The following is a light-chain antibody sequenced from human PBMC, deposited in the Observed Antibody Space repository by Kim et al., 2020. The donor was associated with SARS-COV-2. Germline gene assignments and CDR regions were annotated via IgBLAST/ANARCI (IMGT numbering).Light chain of an antibody. CDR3: QHSYITPFT. J-gene: IGKJ3*01. Sequence: AAVEDRLTCTRRTTQSISSHLHWYQQNPGSAPTLLISAASTLLGVVPSRFSRSGSETDLTLNISSLQPDDFASYFCQHSYITPFTFGPGDKV. V-gene: IGKV1-39*01. CDR2: AAS. CDR1: QSISSH.